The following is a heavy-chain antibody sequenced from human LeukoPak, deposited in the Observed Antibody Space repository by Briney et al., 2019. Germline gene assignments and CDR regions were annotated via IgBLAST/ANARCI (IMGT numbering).Heavy chain of an antibody. Sequence: GGPLRLSCAASGFTFSSYGMHWVRQAPGKGLEWVAVIWYDGSNKYYADSVKGRFTISRDNSKNTLYLQMNSLRAEDTAVYYCARDVVTGYSYYYYGMDVWGQGTTVTVSS. CDR2: IWYDGSNK. D-gene: IGHD2-21*01. CDR1: GFTFSSYG. CDR3: ARDVVTGYSYYYYGMDV. V-gene: IGHV3-33*01. J-gene: IGHJ6*02.